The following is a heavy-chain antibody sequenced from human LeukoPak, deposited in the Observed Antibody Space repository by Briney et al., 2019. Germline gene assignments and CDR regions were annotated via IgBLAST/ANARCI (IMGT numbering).Heavy chain of an antibody. V-gene: IGHV3-49*04. CDR3: AKEYGDYALGYYYGMDV. Sequence: GGCLRLSCTTSGFTLGDYAMSWVREAPGKGLECVGFIRRKVYGETTQYAASVRGRFTISRDDSKRIAYLQMNSLKPEDTAVYYCAKEYGDYALGYYYGMDVWGQGTTVTVSS. CDR1: GFTLGDYA. CDR2: IRRKVYGETT. J-gene: IGHJ6*02. D-gene: IGHD4-17*01.